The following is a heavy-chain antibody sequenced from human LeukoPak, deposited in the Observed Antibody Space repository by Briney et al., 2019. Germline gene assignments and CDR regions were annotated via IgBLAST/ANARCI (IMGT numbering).Heavy chain of an antibody. CDR2: IHASGNT. D-gene: IGHD5-18*01. Sequence: PPQTLSLTCTVSGGFISSYYWTWIRQPAGKGLEYLGRIHASGNTYYNPSLNSRVAISIDTSKNQFSLKVSSVAAADTAVYYCARDLGYGYYFYYYLDVWGKGTTVTVSS. J-gene: IGHJ6*03. CDR3: ARDLGYGYYFYYYLDV. V-gene: IGHV4-61*02. CDR1: GGFISSYY.